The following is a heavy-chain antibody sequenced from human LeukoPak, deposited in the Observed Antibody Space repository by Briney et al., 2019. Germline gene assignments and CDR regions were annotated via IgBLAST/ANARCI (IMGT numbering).Heavy chain of an antibody. Sequence: SETLSLTCTVSGGSISSYYWSWIRQPPGKGLEWIGYIYYSGSTNYNPSLKSRVTISVDTSKNQFSLKLSSVTAADTAVYYCARGRYPKSWFDPWGQGTLVTVSS. CDR3: ARGRYPKSWFDP. V-gene: IGHV4-59*12. CDR1: GGSISSYY. CDR2: IYYSGST. J-gene: IGHJ5*02. D-gene: IGHD1-14*01.